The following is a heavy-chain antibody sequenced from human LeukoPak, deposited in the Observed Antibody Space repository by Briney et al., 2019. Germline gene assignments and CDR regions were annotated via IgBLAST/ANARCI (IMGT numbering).Heavy chain of an antibody. J-gene: IGHJ5*02. CDR2: IYYSGST. Sequence: PSETLSLTWTVSSGSISSYYWSWIRQPPGKGLEWIGYIYYSGSTNYNPSLKSRVTISVDTSKNQFSLKLSSVTAADTAVYYCARRGGGYDILTGFHGWFDPGGQGTLVTVSS. D-gene: IGHD3-9*01. V-gene: IGHV4-59*08. CDR3: ARRGGGYDILTGFHGWFDP. CDR1: SGSISSYY.